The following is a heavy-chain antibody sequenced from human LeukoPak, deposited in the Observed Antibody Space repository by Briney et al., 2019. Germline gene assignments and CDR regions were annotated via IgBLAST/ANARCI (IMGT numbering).Heavy chain of an antibody. CDR1: GGSISSSSYY. D-gene: IGHD2-21*02. J-gene: IGHJ6*02. CDR2: IYYSGST. V-gene: IGHV4-39*07. Sequence: SETLSLTCTVSGGSISSSSYYWGWIRQPPGKGLERIGSIYYSGSTYYNPSLKSRVTISVDTSKNQFSLKLSSVTAADTAVYYCATKEGVTQYYYYYCGMDVWGQGTTVTVSS. CDR3: ATKEGVTQYYYYYCGMDV.